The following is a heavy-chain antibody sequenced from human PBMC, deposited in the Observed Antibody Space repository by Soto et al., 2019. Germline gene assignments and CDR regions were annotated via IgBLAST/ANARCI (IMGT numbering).Heavy chain of an antibody. J-gene: IGHJ3*02. CDR1: GFSFSTYA. D-gene: IGHD3-16*01. CDR2: ISGSGGST. V-gene: IGHV3-23*01. Sequence: GGSLRLSCAASGFSFSTYAMSWVRQAPGKGLEWVAGISGSGGSTYYADSVKGRFTISRDNSKITLYLQLNSLRAEDTAVYYCAKSPGIYATVFQSPPDAFDIWGQGTMVTVSS. CDR3: AKSPGIYATVFQSPPDAFDI.